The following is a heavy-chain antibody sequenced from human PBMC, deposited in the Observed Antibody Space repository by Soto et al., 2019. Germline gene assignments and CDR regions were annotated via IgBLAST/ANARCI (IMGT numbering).Heavy chain of an antibody. CDR1: GFTFSSFT. J-gene: IGHJ4*02. D-gene: IGHD5-18*01. Sequence: EVQLVESGGGLVKPGGSLRLSCAASGFTFSSFTMNWVRQAPGRGLEWVSCISSSSNDIYYADSVKGRFIISRDNAKNSLYLQMNSLRAEDSAIYFCARGLRYSYGPTDPHFDYWGQGTLLTVSS. CDR2: ISSSSNDI. V-gene: IGHV3-21*01. CDR3: ARGLRYSYGPTDPHFDY.